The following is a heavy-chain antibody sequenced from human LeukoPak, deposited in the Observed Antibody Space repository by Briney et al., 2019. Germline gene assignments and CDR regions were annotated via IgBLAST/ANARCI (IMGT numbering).Heavy chain of an antibody. D-gene: IGHD3-10*01. V-gene: IGHV1-69*06. CDR2: IIPIFGTA. J-gene: IGHJ4*02. CDR3: ARGFPDGSGSYPQPFDY. CDR1: GGTFCSYA. Sequence: GASVKVSCKASGGTFCSYAISWVRQAPGQGLEWMGGIIPIFGTANYAQKFQGRVTITADKSTSIAYMELSSLRSEDTAVYYCARGFPDGSGSYPQPFDYWGQGTLVTVSS.